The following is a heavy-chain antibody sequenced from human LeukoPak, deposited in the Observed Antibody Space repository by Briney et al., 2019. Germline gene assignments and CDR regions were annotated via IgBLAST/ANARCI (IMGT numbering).Heavy chain of an antibody. CDR3: AGVIVPPYRSYYYYGMDV. CDR1: GFTVSSNY. D-gene: IGHD3-16*02. Sequence: PGGSLRLSCAASGFTVSSNYMSWVRQAPGKGLEWVSVIYSGGSTYYADSVKGRFTISRDNSKNTLYLQMNSLRAEDTAVYYCAGVIVPPYRSYYYYGMDVWGQGTTVTVSS. V-gene: IGHV3-66*01. J-gene: IGHJ6*02. CDR2: IYSGGST.